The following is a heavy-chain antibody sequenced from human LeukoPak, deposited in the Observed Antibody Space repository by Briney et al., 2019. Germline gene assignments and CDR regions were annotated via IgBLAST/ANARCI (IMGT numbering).Heavy chain of an antibody. V-gene: IGHV3-73*01. J-gene: IGHJ6*03. Sequence: PGGSLRLSCAASGFTFSGSAMHWVRQASGKGLEWVGRIRSKANSYATAYVASVKGRFTISRDDSRNTAYLQMNSLKTEDTAVYYCTRIAPYYDILTGYSSYYYYMDVWGKGTTVTVSS. CDR1: GFTFSGSA. CDR3: TRIAPYYDILTGYSSYYYYMDV. D-gene: IGHD3-9*01. CDR2: IRSKANSYAT.